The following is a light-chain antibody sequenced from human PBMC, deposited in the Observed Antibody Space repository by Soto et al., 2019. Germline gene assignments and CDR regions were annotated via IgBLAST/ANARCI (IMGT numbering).Light chain of an antibody. CDR1: QSIGSW. CDR3: QQYNTYLWT. Sequence: DIQMTQSPATLSASVGDRVTITCRASQSIGSWLAWYQQKPGKAPKLLIYKASTLESGVPSRFSGSGSGTEFTLTIRSLQPDDFATYYCQQYNTYLWTFGQGAKV. J-gene: IGKJ1*01. CDR2: KAS. V-gene: IGKV1-5*03.